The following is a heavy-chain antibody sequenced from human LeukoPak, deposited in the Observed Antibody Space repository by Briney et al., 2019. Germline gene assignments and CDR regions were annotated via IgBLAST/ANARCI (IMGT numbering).Heavy chain of an antibody. D-gene: IGHD3-3*01. Sequence: ASVKVSCKASGYTFTSYGISWVRQAPGQGLEWMGWISAYNGNTNYAQKLQGRVTMTTDTSTCTAYMELRSLRSDDTAVYYCAREEITIFGNGMDVWGQGTTVTVSS. V-gene: IGHV1-18*01. CDR2: ISAYNGNT. CDR3: AREEITIFGNGMDV. J-gene: IGHJ6*02. CDR1: GYTFTSYG.